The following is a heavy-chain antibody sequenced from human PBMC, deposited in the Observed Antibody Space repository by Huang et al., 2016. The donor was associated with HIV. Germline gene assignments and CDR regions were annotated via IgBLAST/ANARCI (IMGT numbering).Heavy chain of an antibody. CDR1: GDFISSTNYY. V-gene: IGHV4-39*01. CDR3: ASQHIGAAATWF. J-gene: IGHJ4*02. D-gene: IGHD6-13*01. Sequence: QLQLQESGPGQVKPSETLSLTCTVSGDFISSTNYYWGWIRQSPGKGLEWVGSVYQSGSTNYNPSLNGRVTLSVDTSRNQFSLRLNSVTAADTAVYYCASQHIGAAATWFWGRGTQVAVSS. CDR2: VYQSGST.